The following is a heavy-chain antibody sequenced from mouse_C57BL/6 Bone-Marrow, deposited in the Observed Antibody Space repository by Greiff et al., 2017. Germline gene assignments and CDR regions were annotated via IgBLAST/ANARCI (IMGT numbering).Heavy chain of an antibody. CDR1: GYTFTGYW. V-gene: IGHV1-9*01. Sequence: VQLQQSGAELMKPGASVKLSCKATGYTFTGYWIEWVKQRPGHGLEWIGEILPGSGSTNYNEKFKGKATFTADTSSNTAYMQLRSLTTEDSAIYYGARTPLIDYYGSSPLDYWGQGTTLTVSS. CDR2: ILPGSGST. D-gene: IGHD1-1*01. J-gene: IGHJ2*01. CDR3: ARTPLIDYYGSSPLDY.